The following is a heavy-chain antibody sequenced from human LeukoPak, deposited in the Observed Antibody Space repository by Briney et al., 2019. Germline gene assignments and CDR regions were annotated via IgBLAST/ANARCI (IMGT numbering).Heavy chain of an antibody. CDR3: AKGSSSPRPYYFDY. D-gene: IGHD6-6*01. J-gene: IGHJ4*02. V-gene: IGHV3-23*01. CDR2: ITDSGGST. CDR1: GFSFSSYA. Sequence: PGGSLRLSCAASGFSFSSYAMSWVRQAPGKGLEWVSAITDSGGSTYHADSMKGRFTISRDNSKNTLFLQMNSLRVEDTAVYYCAKGSSSPRPYYFDYWGQGTLVTVSS.